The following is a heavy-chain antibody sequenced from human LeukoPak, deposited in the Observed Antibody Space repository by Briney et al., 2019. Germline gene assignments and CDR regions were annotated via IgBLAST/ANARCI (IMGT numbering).Heavy chain of an antibody. J-gene: IGHJ4*02. Sequence: GASVKVSCKVSGYTLTELSMHWVRQAPGKGLEWMGGFDPEDGETIYAQKFQGRVTMTEDTSTDTAYMELSSLRSEDTALYYCARVGYCSGDRCYLHFDYWGQGTLVTVSS. D-gene: IGHD2-15*01. CDR3: ARVGYCSGDRCYLHFDY. CDR1: GYTLTELS. CDR2: FDPEDGET. V-gene: IGHV1-24*01.